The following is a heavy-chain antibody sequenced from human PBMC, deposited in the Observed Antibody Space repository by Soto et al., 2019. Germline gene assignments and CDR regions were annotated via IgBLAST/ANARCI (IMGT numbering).Heavy chain of an antibody. V-gene: IGHV3-11*01. J-gene: IGHJ5*02. Sequence: GGPLRLSCAASGFTFSDYSMSWIRQAPGKGLEWVSYISSSGSTIYYADSVKGRFTISRDNAKNSLYLQMNSLRAEDTAVYYCARVGGGMVYAISWFDPWGQGTLVTVSS. CDR3: ARVGGGMVYAISWFDP. CDR2: ISSSGSTI. D-gene: IGHD2-8*01. CDR1: GFTFSDYS.